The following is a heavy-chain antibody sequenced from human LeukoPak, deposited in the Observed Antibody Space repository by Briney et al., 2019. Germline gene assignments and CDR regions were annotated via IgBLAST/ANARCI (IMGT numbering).Heavy chain of an antibody. CDR2: IYSGGST. Sequence: GGSLRLSCAASGFTFSSYAMTWVRQAPGKGLEWVSVIYSGGSTYYADSVKGRFTISRDNSKNTLYLQMNSLRAEDTAVYYCARVEIYRDFWSGSLGYFDYWGQGTLVTVSS. J-gene: IGHJ4*02. CDR1: GFTFSSYA. D-gene: IGHD3-3*01. V-gene: IGHV3-66*02. CDR3: ARVEIYRDFWSGSLGYFDY.